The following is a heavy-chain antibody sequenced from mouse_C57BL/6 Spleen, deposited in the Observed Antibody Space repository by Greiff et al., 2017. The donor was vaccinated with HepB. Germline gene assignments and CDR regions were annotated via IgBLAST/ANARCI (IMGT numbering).Heavy chain of an antibody. J-gene: IGHJ2*01. D-gene: IGHD1-1*01. CDR2: IDPENGDT. CDR3: TTGCYGSCDY. Sequence: VQLQQSGAELVRPGASVKLSCTASGFNIKDDYMHWVKQRPEQGLEWIGWIDPENGDTEYASKFQGKATITADTSSNTAYLQLSSLTSEATAVYYWTTGCYGSCDYWGKGTTLTVSS. CDR1: GFNIKDDY. V-gene: IGHV14-4*01.